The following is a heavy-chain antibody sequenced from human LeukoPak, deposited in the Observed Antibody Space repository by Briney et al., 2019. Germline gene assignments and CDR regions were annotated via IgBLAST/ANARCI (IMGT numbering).Heavy chain of an antibody. J-gene: IGHJ4*02. V-gene: IGHV1-18*01. Sequence: ASVKVSCKASGYAFTSYGISWVRQAPGQGLEWMGWISAYNGNTNYAQKLQGRVTMTTDTSTSTAYMELRSLRSDDTAVYYCARDNDYGGNSDYWGQGTLVTVSS. CDR2: ISAYNGNT. CDR1: GYAFTSYG. CDR3: ARDNDYGGNSDY. D-gene: IGHD4-23*01.